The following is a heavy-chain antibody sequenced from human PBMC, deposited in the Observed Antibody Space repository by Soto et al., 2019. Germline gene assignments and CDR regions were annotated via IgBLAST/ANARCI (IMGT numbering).Heavy chain of an antibody. Sequence: QVQLQESGPGLVKPSQTLSLTCTVSGGSVSSGDFYWSWIRQPPGKGLEWIGYMYYSGSTYYNPSLKSRLTISVDTSKNQFSLKLSSVTAADTAVYFCARATKRYYSYSYVMDVWGQGTTVTVSS. CDR3: ARATKRYYSYSYVMDV. J-gene: IGHJ6*02. V-gene: IGHV4-30-4*01. CDR1: GGSVSSGDFY. CDR2: MYYSGST.